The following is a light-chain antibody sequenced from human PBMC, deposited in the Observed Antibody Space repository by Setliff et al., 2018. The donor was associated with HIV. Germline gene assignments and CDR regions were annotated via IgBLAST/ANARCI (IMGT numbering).Light chain of an antibody. Sequence: SALTQPPSVSGSPGQSVTISCTGTSSDVGTYDYVSWYQQHPGKAPKLMIYDVSQRPSGVPDRFSGSKSGNTASLTISGLQAVDEADYCCCAYAGSYTSLYVFGTGTKVTV. CDR3: CAYAGSYTSLYV. CDR2: DVS. J-gene: IGLJ1*01. CDR1: SSDVGTYDY. V-gene: IGLV2-11*01.